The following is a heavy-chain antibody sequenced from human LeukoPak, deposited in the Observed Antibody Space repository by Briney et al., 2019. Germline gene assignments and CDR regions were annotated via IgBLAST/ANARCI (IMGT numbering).Heavy chain of an antibody. CDR2: INPNSGGT. D-gene: IGHD2-21*01. J-gene: IGHJ4*02. CDR1: GYTFTGYY. Sequence: ASVKVSCKASGYTFTGYYMHWVRQAPGQGLEWMGWINPNSGGTNYAQKFQGRVTMTTDTSISTAYMELRGLTSDDTAVYFCVRGAVIAHFDYWGQGTLVTVSS. CDR3: VRGAVIAHFDY. V-gene: IGHV1-2*02.